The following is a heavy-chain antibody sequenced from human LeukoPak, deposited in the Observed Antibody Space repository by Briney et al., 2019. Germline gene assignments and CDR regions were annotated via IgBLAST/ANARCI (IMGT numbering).Heavy chain of an antibody. CDR1: GGSISSSSYY. V-gene: IGHV4-39*01. J-gene: IGHJ6*02. D-gene: IGHD6-19*01. CDR3: ARVGMRAVAGPSLDYYYYYGMDV. CDR2: IYYSGST. Sequence: PSETLSLTCTVSGGSISSSSYYWGWIRQPPGKGLEWIGSIYYSGSTYYNPSLKSRVTISVHTSKNQFSLKLSSVTAADTAVYYCARVGMRAVAGPSLDYYYYYGMDVWGQGTTVTVSS.